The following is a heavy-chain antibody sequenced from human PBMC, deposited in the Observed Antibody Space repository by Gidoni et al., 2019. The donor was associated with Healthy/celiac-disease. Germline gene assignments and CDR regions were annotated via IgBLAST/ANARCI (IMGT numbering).Heavy chain of an antibody. V-gene: IGHV3-15*01. CDR2: IKSKTDGGTT. CDR3: NRRGHSSSPGGDYYYYYYMDV. Sequence: EVQLVESGGGLVKPGGSLRLSCAASGFTFSNAWMSWVRQAPGKGLEWVGRIKSKTDGGTTDYAAPGKGRFTISRDDSKNTLYLQMNSLKTEDTAVYYCNRRGHSSSPGGDYYYYYYMDVWGKGTTVTVSS. CDR1: GFTFSNAW. J-gene: IGHJ6*03. D-gene: IGHD6-6*01.